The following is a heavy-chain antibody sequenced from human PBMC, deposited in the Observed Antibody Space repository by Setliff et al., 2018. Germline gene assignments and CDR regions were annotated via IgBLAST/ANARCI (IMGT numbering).Heavy chain of an antibody. J-gene: IGHJ3*02. CDR3: RQAVVGRDVFDI. D-gene: IGHD1-1*01. CDR2: IYHSGSS. V-gene: IGHV4-39*07. Sequence: SETLSLTCTVSGGSISSSSHYWGWIRQPPGKGLEWIGSIYHSGSSYYNSSLRSRVTISVDTSKKQFSLTLTSVTAADTALYYCRQAVVGRDVFDIWGQGTVVTVSS. CDR1: GGSISSSSHY.